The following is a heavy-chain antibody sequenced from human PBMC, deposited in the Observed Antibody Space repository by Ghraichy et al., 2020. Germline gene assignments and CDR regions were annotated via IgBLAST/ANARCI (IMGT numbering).Heavy chain of an antibody. D-gene: IGHD1-7*01. CDR2: IIPIFGTA. V-gene: IGHV1-69*13. Sequence: SVKVSCKASGGTFSSYAISWVRQAPGQGLEWMGGIIPIFGTANYAQKFQGRVTITADESTSTAYMELSSLRSEDTAVYYCARVHLELLDYYYGMDVWGQGTTVTVSS. CDR1: GGTFSSYA. CDR3: ARVHLELLDYYYGMDV. J-gene: IGHJ6*02.